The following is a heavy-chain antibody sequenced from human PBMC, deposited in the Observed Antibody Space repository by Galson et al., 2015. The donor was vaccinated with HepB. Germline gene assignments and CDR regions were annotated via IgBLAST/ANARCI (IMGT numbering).Heavy chain of an antibody. CDR2: IIPIFGTA. CDR1: GGTFSSYA. J-gene: IGHJ6*02. Sequence: SVKVSCKASGGTFSSYAISWVRQAPGQGLEWMGGIIPIFGTANYAQKFQGRVTITADESTSTAYMELSSLRSEDTAVYYCASPLGTTFGGVIAHDHIRDYYYYGMDVWGQGTTVTVS. V-gene: IGHV1-69*13. D-gene: IGHD3-16*02. CDR3: ASPLGTTFGGVIAHDHIRDYYYYGMDV.